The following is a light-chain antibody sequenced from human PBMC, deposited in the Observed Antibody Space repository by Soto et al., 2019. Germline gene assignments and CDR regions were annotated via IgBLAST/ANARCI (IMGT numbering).Light chain of an antibody. V-gene: IGKV3-20*01. CDR3: QQSSRSPVT. Sequence: EIVLTQSPDTLSLSPGERATLSCGASQRISNDYLAWYQQKPGQVPRLLMSAASTRATGIPDRFTGSGSGTDFTLTISRLEPEDFAVYYCQQSSRSPVTFGQGTRLDIK. CDR2: AAS. J-gene: IGKJ5*01. CDR1: QRISNDY.